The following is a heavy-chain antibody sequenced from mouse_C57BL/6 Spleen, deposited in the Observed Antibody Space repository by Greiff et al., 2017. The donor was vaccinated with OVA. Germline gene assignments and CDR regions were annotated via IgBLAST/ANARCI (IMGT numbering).Heavy chain of an antibody. Sequence: QVQLQQPGAELVKPGASVKMSCKASGYTFTSYWITWVKQRPGQGLEWIGDIYPGSGSTNYNEKFKGKATLTVDTSSSTAYMQLSSLTSEDSAVYYCARWGYGSSYDYWGKGTTLTVAS. D-gene: IGHD1-1*01. CDR3: ARWGYGSSYDY. CDR1: GYTFTSYW. CDR2: IYPGSGST. V-gene: IGHV1-55*01. J-gene: IGHJ2*01.